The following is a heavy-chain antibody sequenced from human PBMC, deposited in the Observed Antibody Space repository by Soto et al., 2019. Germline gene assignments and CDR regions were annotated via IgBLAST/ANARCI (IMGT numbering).Heavy chain of an antibody. D-gene: IGHD6-19*01. CDR1: GYTFTNYW. Sequence: GESLKISCRASGYTFTNYWISWVRQMPGKGLEWMGRIDPSGSYTTYSPSFQGHVTISVDKSVDTAYVQWTSLQASDSARYFCARLGSSDWPDDSWGQGXLVTVSS. J-gene: IGHJ4*02. V-gene: IGHV5-10-1*01. CDR3: ARLGSSDWPDDS. CDR2: IDPSGSYT.